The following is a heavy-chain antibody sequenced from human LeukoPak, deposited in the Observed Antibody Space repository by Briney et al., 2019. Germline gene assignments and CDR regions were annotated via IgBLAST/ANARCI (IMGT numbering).Heavy chain of an antibody. CDR2: ISWNSGSI. CDR1: GFTFDDYA. CDR3: AKDRAPLWFGEFEFDP. V-gene: IGHV3-9*01. Sequence: PGGSLRLSCAASGFTFDDYAMHWVRQAPGKGLEWVSGISWNSGSIGYADSVKGRFTISRDNAKNSLYLQMNSLRAEDTALYYCAKDRAPLWFGEFEFDPWGQGTLVTVSS. D-gene: IGHD3-10*01. J-gene: IGHJ5*02.